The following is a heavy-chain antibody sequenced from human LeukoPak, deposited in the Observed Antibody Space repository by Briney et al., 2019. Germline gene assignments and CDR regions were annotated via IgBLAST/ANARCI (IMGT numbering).Heavy chain of an antibody. CDR1: GGTFSSYT. CDR2: IIPILGIA. J-gene: IGHJ4*02. CDR3: ARGGANRDSGSPSCYIG. V-gene: IGHV1-69*02. Sequence: SVKVSCKASGGTFSSYTISWVRQAPGQGLEWMGRIIPILGIANYAQKFQGRVTITADKSTSTAYMELSSLRSADTAVYYCARGGANRDSGSPSCYIGWGQGTMVTVSS. D-gene: IGHD2-2*02.